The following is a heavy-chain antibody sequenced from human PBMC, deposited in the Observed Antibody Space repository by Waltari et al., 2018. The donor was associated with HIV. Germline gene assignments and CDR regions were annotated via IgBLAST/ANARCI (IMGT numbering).Heavy chain of an antibody. CDR3: AKGVTQGYYYGMDV. CDR2: ISWNSGTI. Sequence: EVQLVESGGGLVQPGRSLGVSCVASGFTFDDNDMPWVRQAPGKGLEWVSGISWNSGTIAYADSVKGRFTISRDNAKNSLYLQMNSLRAEDTALYYCAKGVTQGYYYGMDVWGQGTTVTVSS. D-gene: IGHD5-18*01. V-gene: IGHV3-9*01. J-gene: IGHJ6*02. CDR1: GFTFDDND.